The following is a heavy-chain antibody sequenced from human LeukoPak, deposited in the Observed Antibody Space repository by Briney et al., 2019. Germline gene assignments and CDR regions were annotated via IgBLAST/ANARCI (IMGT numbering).Heavy chain of an antibody. V-gene: IGHV1-69*04. CDR1: GGTFSSYT. CDR3: ARDPTLYGGLFDY. CDR2: IIPILGIA. J-gene: IGHJ4*02. D-gene: IGHD4-23*01. Sequence: SVKVSCKASGGTFSSYTISWVRQAPGQGLEWMGRIIPILGIANYAQKFQGRVTITADKSTSTAYMELSSLRSEDTAVYYCARDPTLYGGLFDYWGQGTLVTVSS.